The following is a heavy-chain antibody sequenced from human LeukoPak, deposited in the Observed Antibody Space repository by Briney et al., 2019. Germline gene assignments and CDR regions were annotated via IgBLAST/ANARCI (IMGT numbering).Heavy chain of an antibody. CDR3: ARGARARIQLWDYYFDY. J-gene: IGHJ4*02. D-gene: IGHD5-18*01. CDR1: GFTFSSYS. V-gene: IGHV3-21*01. CDR2: ISSSSSYI. Sequence: GGSLRLSCGPSGFTFSSYSMNWVRQAPGKGLEWVSPISSSSSYIYYADSVKGRFTISRDNAKNSLYLQMNSLRAEDTAVYYCARGARARIQLWDYYFDYWGQGTLVTVSS.